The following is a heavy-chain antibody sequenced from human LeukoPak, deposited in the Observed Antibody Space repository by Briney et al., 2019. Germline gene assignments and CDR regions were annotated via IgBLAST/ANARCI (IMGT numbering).Heavy chain of an antibody. CDR2: ISHSGST. Sequence: SETLSLTCAVYGGSFSGYYWSWIRQPPGKGLEWIGEISHSGSTNYNPSLKSRVTISVDTSKNQFSLKLSSVTAADTAVYYCARGQGHLNIYSYAHKLFDYWGQGTLVTVSS. CDR3: ARGQGHLNIYSYAHKLFDY. V-gene: IGHV4-34*01. CDR1: GGSFSGYY. J-gene: IGHJ4*02. D-gene: IGHD5-18*01.